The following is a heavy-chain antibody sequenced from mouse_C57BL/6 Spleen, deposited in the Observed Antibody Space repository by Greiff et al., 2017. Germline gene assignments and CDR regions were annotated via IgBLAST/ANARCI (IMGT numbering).Heavy chain of an antibody. D-gene: IGHD2-4*01. J-gene: IGHJ1*03. CDR3: AREDDYDGYFDV. CDR1: GYTFTDYY. CDR2: IYPGSGNT. Sequence: QVQLKESGAELVRPGASVKLSCKASGYTFTDYYINWVKQRPGQGLEWIARIYPGSGNTYYNEKFKGKATLTAEKSSSTAYMQLSSLTSEDSAVYFCAREDDYDGYFDVWGTGTTVTVSS. V-gene: IGHV1-76*01.